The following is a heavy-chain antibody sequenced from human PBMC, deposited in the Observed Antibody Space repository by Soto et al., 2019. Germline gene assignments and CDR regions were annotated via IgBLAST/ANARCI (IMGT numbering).Heavy chain of an antibody. D-gene: IGHD2-21*02. Sequence: EVQLLESGGGLVQPGGSLRLSCAASGFTFRNYAMTWVRQAPGKGLEWVSLISGRDGGTHYADSVKGRFTISRDNSENMRYLQMNSLRAEDTAVYFCVEDWANRERCDGDCLNYWGQGTLVTVSS. CDR2: ISGRDGGT. V-gene: IGHV3-23*01. CDR3: VEDWANRERCDGDCLNY. J-gene: IGHJ4*02. CDR1: GFTFRNYA.